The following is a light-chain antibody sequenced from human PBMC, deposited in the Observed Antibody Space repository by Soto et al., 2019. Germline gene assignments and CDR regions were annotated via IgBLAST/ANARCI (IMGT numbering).Light chain of an antibody. J-gene: IGKJ1*01. Sequence: DIHMTQSPSSLSASFRDRVTITCRPSHTINIYLNWYQQETGKAPKLLIYAASRLQSGVPSRFSGSGSGTDFTLTISSLQPEDFATYYCQHSYNMPRTFGQGTKVDIK. CDR1: HTINIY. CDR3: QHSYNMPRT. V-gene: IGKV1-39*01. CDR2: AAS.